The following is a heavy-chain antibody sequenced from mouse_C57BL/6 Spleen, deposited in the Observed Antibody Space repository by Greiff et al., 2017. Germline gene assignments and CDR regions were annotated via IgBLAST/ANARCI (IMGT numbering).Heavy chain of an antibody. V-gene: IGHV1-62-2*01. J-gene: IGHJ2*01. CDR2: FYPGSGSI. CDR1: GYTFTEYT. CDR3: ARHEDPLYYFDY. Sequence: VKLVESGAELVKPGASVKLSCKASGYTFTEYTIHWVKQRSGQGLEWIGWFYPGSGSIKYNEKFKDKATLTADKSSSTVYMELSRLTSEDSAVYFCARHEDPLYYFDYWGQGTTLTVSS.